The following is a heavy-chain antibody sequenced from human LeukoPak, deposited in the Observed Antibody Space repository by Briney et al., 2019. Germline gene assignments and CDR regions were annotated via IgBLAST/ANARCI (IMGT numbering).Heavy chain of an antibody. J-gene: IGHJ4*02. CDR3: ARDYGSGSYYNGIDY. CDR1: GFTFSSYW. CDR2: IKQDGSEK. V-gene: IGHV3-7*04. Sequence: GGSLKLSCAASGFTFSSYWMTWVRQAPGKGLEWVANIKQDGSEKYYVDSVKGRFTISRDNAKNSLYLQMNSLRAEDTALYYCARDYGSGSYYNGIDYWGQGTLVSVSS. D-gene: IGHD3-10*01.